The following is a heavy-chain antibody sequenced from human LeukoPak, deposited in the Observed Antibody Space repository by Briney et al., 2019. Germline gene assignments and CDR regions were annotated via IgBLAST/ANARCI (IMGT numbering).Heavy chain of an antibody. CDR2: IYYRGSA. CDR3: ARAGNYYSSGSYLGY. V-gene: IGHV4-61*03. Sequence: PSETLSLTCTVSGDSITNIDFYWSWIRQPPGKGLEWIGYIYYRGSANYNPSLKSRVTISVDTSNNHFSLKLSSVTAADTAVYYCARAGNYYSSGSYLGYWGQGTLVTVSS. D-gene: IGHD3-10*01. J-gene: IGHJ4*02. CDR1: GDSITNIDFY.